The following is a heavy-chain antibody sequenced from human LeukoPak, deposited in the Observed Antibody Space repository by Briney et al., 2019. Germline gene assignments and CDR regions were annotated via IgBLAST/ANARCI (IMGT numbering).Heavy chain of an antibody. J-gene: IGHJ4*02. CDR3: ARGSRSYYDYSGPSEF. CDR1: GFALSEYY. V-gene: IGHV3-11*04. CDR2: MCGRSDCI. Sequence: GGALRLSCAGCGFALSEYYRTWLGQAPGRGVEGLAYMCGRSDCIYYVDSVEGGFTISRENAKNSLSLEMSGLRADATAVYYCARGSRSYYDYSGPSEFWGQGTPVIVSS. D-gene: IGHD3-22*01.